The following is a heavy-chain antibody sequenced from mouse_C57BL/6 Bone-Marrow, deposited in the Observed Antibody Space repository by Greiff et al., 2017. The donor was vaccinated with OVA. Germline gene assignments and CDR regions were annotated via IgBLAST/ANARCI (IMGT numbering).Heavy chain of an antibody. Sequence: QVQLQQPGAELVKPGASVKLSCTASGYTFTSYWMQWVKQRPGQGLEWIGELDPSDSYTNYTHKFKGKATLTVEPSSSTAYMQLSSLTSEDTAVYYCARSGPFAYWGQGTLVTVSA. J-gene: IGHJ3*01. D-gene: IGHD3-1*01. CDR3: ARSGPFAY. CDR2: LDPSDSYT. CDR1: GYTFTSYW. V-gene: IGHV1-50*01.